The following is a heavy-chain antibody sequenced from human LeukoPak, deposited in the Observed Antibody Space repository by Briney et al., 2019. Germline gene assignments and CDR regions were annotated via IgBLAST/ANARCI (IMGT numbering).Heavy chain of an antibody. V-gene: IGHV1-46*03. J-gene: IGHJ4*02. CDR2: INPSGGST. CDR1: GYTFTSYY. Sequence: ASVKVSCKXSGYTFTSYYMHWVRQAPGQGLEWMGIINPSGGSTSYAQKFQGRVTMTRDTSTSTVYMELSSLRSEDTAVYYCARALAYDFWSGYTFRYWGQGTLVTVSS. D-gene: IGHD3-3*01. CDR3: ARALAYDFWSGYTFRY.